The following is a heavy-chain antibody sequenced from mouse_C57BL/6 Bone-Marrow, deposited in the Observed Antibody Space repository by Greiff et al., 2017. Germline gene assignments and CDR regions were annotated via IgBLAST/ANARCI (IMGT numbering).Heavy chain of an antibody. D-gene: IGHD3-2*02. V-gene: IGHV5-16*01. CDR3: ARGSPDSSGPFAY. Sequence: DVMLVESEGGLVQPGSSMKLSCTASGFTFSDYYMAWVRQVPEKGLEWVANINYDGSCTYYLDSLKSRFIISRDNAKNILYLQMSSLKSEDTATYYCARGSPDSSGPFAYWGQGTLVTVSA. CDR1: GFTFSDYY. CDR2: INYDGSCT. J-gene: IGHJ3*01.